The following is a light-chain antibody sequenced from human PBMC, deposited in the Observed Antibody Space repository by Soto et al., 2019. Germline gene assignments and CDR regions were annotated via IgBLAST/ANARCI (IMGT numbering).Light chain of an antibody. CDR2: SNN. CDR1: SSNIGSNT. J-gene: IGLJ1*01. CDR3: SSYTGDRHFYV. V-gene: IGLV1-44*01. Sequence: QSVLTQPPSASGTPGQRVTISCSGSSSNIGSNTVNWYQQLPGTAPKLLIYSNNQRPSGVPDRFSGSKSGTSASLAISGLQSEDEAEYFCSSYTGDRHFYVFGTGTKVTVL.